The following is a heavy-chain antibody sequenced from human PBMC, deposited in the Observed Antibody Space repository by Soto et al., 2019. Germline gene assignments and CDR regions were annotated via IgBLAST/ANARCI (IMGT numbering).Heavy chain of an antibody. J-gene: IGHJ3*02. V-gene: IGHV3-23*01. CDR1: GFICSSYD. CDR2: ILVDGRT. Sequence: VGSLRLSCAATGFICSSYDMSWVRQAPGKGLEWVSTILVDGRTFYVDSVKGRFTISRDSSQNTVYLQMNSLTAGDTALYYCAKATATGGGAFDICGQGTMVTVSS. CDR3: AKATATGGGAFDI. D-gene: IGHD2-8*02.